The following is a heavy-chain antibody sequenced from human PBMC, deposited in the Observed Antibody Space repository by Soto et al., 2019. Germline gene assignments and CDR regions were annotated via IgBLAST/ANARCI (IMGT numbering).Heavy chain of an antibody. CDR2: IYYSGST. V-gene: IGHV4-59*08. J-gene: IGHJ4*02. CDR3: ARRYGSAIDY. Sequence: SETLSLTCTVSGGTISSWYWSWIRQPPGKGLEWIGYIYYSGSTNCNPSLKSRVTISVDTSKNQLSLKMSTVTAADTAVYYCARRYGSAIDYWGQGTLVTVSS. CDR1: GGTISSWY. D-gene: IGHD1-26*01.